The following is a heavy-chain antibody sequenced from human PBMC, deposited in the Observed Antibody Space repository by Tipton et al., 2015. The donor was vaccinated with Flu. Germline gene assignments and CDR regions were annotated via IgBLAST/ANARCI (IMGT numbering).Heavy chain of an antibody. CDR1: GYTFTSYD. D-gene: IGHD3-3*01. V-gene: IGHV1-8*01. CDR3: ARSSDFWSGSDY. J-gene: IGHJ4*02. CDR2: MNPNSGNT. Sequence: QVQLVQSGAEVKKPGASVKVSCKASGYTFTSYDINWVRQATGQGLEWMGWMNPNSGNTGYAQKLQGRVTMTTDTSTSTAYMELRSLRSEDTAVYYCARSSDFWSGSDYWGQGTLVTVSS.